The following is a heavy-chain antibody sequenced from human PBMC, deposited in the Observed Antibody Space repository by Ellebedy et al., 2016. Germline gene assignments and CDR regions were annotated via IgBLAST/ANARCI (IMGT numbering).Heavy chain of an antibody. Sequence: ASVKVSCXASGYTFNHYGFSWVRQAPGQRLEWMGIINPSDGRTSYAQKFQGRVTMTRDTSITTAYMELSSLRSDDAAVYYCARRASCGGDCRRGEVDNWGQGTLVTVSS. CDR2: INPSDGRT. V-gene: IGHV1-46*02. J-gene: IGHJ4*02. CDR1: GYTFNHYG. D-gene: IGHD2-21*02. CDR3: ARRASCGGDCRRGEVDN.